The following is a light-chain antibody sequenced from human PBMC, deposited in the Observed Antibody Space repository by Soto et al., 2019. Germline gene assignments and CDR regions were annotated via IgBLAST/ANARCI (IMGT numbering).Light chain of an antibody. CDR2: GAS. Sequence: EIVMTQSPATLSVSPGERATLSCRASQSVSSNFAWYQQKPGQAPRLLIYGASTRATGIPARFSGSGSGTEVTLTISSLQSEDFAVYYCQQYNNWPPYTFGQGTKLEIK. CDR3: QQYNNWPPYT. V-gene: IGKV3-15*01. J-gene: IGKJ2*01. CDR1: QSVSSN.